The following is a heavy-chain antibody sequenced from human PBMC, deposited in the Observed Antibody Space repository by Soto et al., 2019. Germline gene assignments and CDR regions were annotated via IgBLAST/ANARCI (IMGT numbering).Heavy chain of an antibody. D-gene: IGHD5-12*01. CDR2: IWYDGSNE. V-gene: IGHV3-33*01. J-gene: IGHJ4*02. CDR1: GFTFSSYG. Sequence: QVQLVESGGGVVQPGRSLRLSCAASGFTFSSYGMHWVRQAPGKGLEWVAVIWYDGSNEYYADSVRGRFTISRDNSKNTLFLEMKSLRAEDTVVYYCARDLLNCGYDLGDQWGQGTRVTVSS. CDR3: ARDLLNCGYDLGDQ.